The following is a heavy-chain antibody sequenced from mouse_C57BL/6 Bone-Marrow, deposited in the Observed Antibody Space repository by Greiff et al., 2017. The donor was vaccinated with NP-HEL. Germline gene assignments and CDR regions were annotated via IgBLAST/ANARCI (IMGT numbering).Heavy chain of an antibody. J-gene: IGHJ3*01. CDR3: ARPNPWWFAY. CDR1: GFTFSDYG. Sequence: EVQVVESGGGLVKPGGSLKLSCAASGFTFSDYGMHWVRQAPEKGLEWVAYISSGSSTIYYADTVKGRFTISRDNAKNTLFLQMTSLRSEDTAMYYCARPNPWWFAYWGQGTLVTVSA. CDR2: ISSGSSTI. V-gene: IGHV5-17*01.